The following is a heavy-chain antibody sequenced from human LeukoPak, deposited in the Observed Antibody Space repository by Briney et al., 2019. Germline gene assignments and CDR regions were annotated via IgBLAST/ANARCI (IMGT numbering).Heavy chain of an antibody. CDR2: YYPGDSDS. D-gene: IGHD6-13*01. CDR1: GYRFTSHL. V-gene: IGHV5-51*01. Sequence: GESLKTPWKSLGYRFTSHLSGWVPQIPGKGLGGRRIYYPGDSDSRYSPSFQGQVTISADKSISTAYLQWSSLKASDTAMYYCASRLGEYSSRWYAIYFDYWGQRALVTVST. CDR3: ASRLGEYSSRWYAIYFDY. J-gene: IGHJ4*02.